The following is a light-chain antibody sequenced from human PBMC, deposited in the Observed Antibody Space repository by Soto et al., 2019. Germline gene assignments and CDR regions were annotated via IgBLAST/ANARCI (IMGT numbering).Light chain of an antibody. CDR3: QRYNNWPPFT. CDR2: GAS. CDR1: QSVSSN. Sequence: EIVMTQSPATLSVSPGERATLSCRASQSVSSNLAWYQQKPGQAPRLFIYGASTRATGIPARFSGSGSGTEFTLTISSLQSEDFAVYYCQRYNNWPPFTFGPGTKVDIK. V-gene: IGKV3-15*01. J-gene: IGKJ3*01.